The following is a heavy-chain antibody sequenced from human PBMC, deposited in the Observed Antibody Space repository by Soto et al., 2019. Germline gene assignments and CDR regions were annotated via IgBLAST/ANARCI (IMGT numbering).Heavy chain of an antibody. J-gene: IGHJ3*01. V-gene: IGHV4-59*01. CDR2: IYYSGTT. D-gene: IGHD3-10*01. CDR3: ARGSGSYYSRGAFDF. CDR1: GGSISSYY. Sequence: QVQLQESGPGLVKPSETLSLTCTVSGGSISSYYWSWIRQPPGKGLEWIGDIYYSGTTNYNPALESRVTMSVDTSKNQFSLNLTSVTAVDTAVYYCARGSGSYYSRGAFDFWGQGTMVTVSS.